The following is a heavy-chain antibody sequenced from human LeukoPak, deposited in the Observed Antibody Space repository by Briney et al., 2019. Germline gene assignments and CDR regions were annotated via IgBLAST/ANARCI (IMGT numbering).Heavy chain of an antibody. J-gene: IGHJ6*02. CDR1: GGTFSSYV. D-gene: IGHD2-2*01. CDR3: ARDPGYCSSTSCYWKDYYYYGMDV. V-gene: IGHV1-69*13. Sequence: RVASVKVSCKASGGTFSSYVSSGVGQAPGRGLEWMGGIIPIFGTENYAQKFQGRVTLTADESTSTAYMELSSLRSEYTAVYYCARDPGYCSSTSCYWKDYYYYGMDVWGQGTTVTVSS. CDR2: IIPIFGTE.